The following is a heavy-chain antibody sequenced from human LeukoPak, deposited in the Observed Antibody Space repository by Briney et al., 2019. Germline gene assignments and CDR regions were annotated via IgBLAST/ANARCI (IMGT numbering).Heavy chain of an antibody. D-gene: IGHD6-19*01. J-gene: IGHJ4*02. V-gene: IGHV4-34*01. CDR3: ARKSSGWYPSQFDY. CDR2: INHSGST. Sequence: SETLSLTCAVYGGSFSGYYWSWIRQPPGKGLEWIGEINHSGSTNYNPSPKSRVTISVDTSRNQFSLKLSSVTAADTAVYYCARKSSGWYPSQFDYWGQGTLVTVSS. CDR1: GGSFSGYY.